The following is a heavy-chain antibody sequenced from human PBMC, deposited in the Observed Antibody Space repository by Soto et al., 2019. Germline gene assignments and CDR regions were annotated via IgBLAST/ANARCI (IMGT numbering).Heavy chain of an antibody. V-gene: IGHV3-30*18. D-gene: IGHD1-26*01. CDR2: ISYDGSNK. Sequence: GGSLRLSCAASGFTFSSYGMHWVRQAPGKGLEWVAVISYDGSNKYYADSVKGRFTISRDNSKNTLYLQMNSLRAEDTAVYYCAKVGGSYWNHFDYWGQGTLVTVSS. CDR3: AKVGGSYWNHFDY. CDR1: GFTFSSYG. J-gene: IGHJ4*02.